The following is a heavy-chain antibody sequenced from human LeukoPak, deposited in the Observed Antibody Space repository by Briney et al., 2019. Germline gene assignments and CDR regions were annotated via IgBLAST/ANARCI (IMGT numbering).Heavy chain of an antibody. Sequence: ETLSLTCAVYGGSFSGYYWSWIRQPPGKGLEWVSSISSGSSYIYYADSVKGRFTISRDNAKNTLYLQMNSLRAEDTAVYYCARGLGYSGYAGFLGLDYWGQGTLVTVSS. J-gene: IGHJ4*02. D-gene: IGHD5-12*01. CDR2: ISSGSSYI. CDR1: GGSFSGYY. CDR3: ARGLGYSGYAGFLGLDY. V-gene: IGHV3-21*01.